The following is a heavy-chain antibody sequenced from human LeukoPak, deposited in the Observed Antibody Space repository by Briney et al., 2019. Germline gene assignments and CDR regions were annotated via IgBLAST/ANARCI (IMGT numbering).Heavy chain of an antibody. V-gene: IGHV4-4*02. CDR2: IYHSGST. CDR1: GGSISTSNW. CDR3: ARGVAAAGLDY. D-gene: IGHD6-13*01. J-gene: IGHJ4*02. Sequence: KPSGTLSLTCDVSGGSISTSNWWSWVRQTPGKGLEWLGEIYHSGSTNYNPSLKSRVTISIDKSKNQFSLKLSSVTAADTAVCYCARGVAAAGLDYWGQGTLATVSS.